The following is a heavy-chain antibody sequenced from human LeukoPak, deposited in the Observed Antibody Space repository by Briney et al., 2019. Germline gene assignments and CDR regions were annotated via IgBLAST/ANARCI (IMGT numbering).Heavy chain of an antibody. CDR2: ISSSSSYI. CDR1: GFTFSSYS. CDR3: ARDLSVGSYYDDYFDY. Sequence: GGSLRLSCAASGFTFSSYSMNWVRQAPGKGLEWDSSISSSSSYIYYADSVKGRFTISRDNAKNSLYLQMNSLRAEDTAVYYCARDLSVGSYYDDYFDYWGQGTLVTVSS. J-gene: IGHJ4*02. D-gene: IGHD1-26*01. V-gene: IGHV3-21*01.